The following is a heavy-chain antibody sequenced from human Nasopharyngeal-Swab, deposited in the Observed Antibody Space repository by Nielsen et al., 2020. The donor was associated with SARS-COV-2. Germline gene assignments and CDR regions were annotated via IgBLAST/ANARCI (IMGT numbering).Heavy chain of an antibody. J-gene: IGHJ5*02. CDR2: IYYSGST. V-gene: IGHV4-59*08. CDR3: ARLLGGYNGGHWFDN. Sequence: WIRQPPGKGLEWIGYIYYSGSTNYNPSLKSRVTISLDTSKNQFSLKLTSVTAADTAVYYCARLLGGYNGGHWFDNWGKGTLV. D-gene: IGHD4-23*01.